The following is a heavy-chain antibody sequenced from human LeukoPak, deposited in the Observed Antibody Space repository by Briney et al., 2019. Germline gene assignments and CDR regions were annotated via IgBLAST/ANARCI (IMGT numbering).Heavy chain of an antibody. D-gene: IGHD3-10*01. CDR1: ASSLSRFH. V-gene: IGHV4-4*07. CDR3: ARKDGDY. Sequence: SETLSLTCTVSASSLSRFHWTWFRQPAGKRPEWIGLIYSNEAATLNPSLRSRVAMSVDLVKYQLFLKVASVTAADTAIYYCARKDGDYWGQGTLVTVSS. J-gene: IGHJ4*02. CDR2: IYSNEAA.